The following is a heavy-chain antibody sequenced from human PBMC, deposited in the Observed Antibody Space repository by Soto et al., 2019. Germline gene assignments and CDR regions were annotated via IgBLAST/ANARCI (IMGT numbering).Heavy chain of an antibody. J-gene: IGHJ4*02. V-gene: IGHV4-31*03. CDR1: GDSIGSVGYY. D-gene: IGHD2-2*01. CDR3: ARSVDLISTFDF. Sequence: QVQLQESGPGLVKPSQTLSLTCTVSGDSIGSVGYYWSWIRQLPGKGLEWIGYIYYSGNTYYNPSLKSRVTISVDTYKNHFSLKLSSVTAADTAVYYCARSVDLISTFDFWGQGTMVTVSS. CDR2: IYYSGNT.